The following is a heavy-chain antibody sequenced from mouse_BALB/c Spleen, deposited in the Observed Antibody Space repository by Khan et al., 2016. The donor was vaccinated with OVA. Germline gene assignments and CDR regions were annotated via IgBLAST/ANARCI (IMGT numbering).Heavy chain of an antibody. D-gene: IGHD1-1*01. CDR2: INSGGDYI. CDR1: GFTFSTYA. V-gene: IGHV5-9-3*01. J-gene: IGHJ3*01. CDR3: ARHNYGPCAY. Sequence: EVELVESGGDLVKPGGSLKLSCSASGFTFSTYAMSWVRQTPEKRLEWVATINSGGDYIYYPDSVKGRFTISRDNAKNTLSLQMSSLRSEDTAMFYCARHNYGPCAYWGQGTLVSVSA.